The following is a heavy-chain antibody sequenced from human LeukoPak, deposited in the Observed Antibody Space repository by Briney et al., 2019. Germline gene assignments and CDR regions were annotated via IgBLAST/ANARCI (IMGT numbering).Heavy chain of an antibody. CDR1: GFTFSSYS. CDR2: ISSSSSYI. J-gene: IGHJ6*03. Sequence: GGSLRLSCAASGFTFSSYSMNWVRQAPGKGLEWVSSISSSSSYIYYADSVKGRFTISRDNAKNSLYLQMNSLRAEDTAVYYCARVNTLATVTYYYYYMDVWGKGTTVTISS. D-gene: IGHD4-17*01. CDR3: ARVNTLATVTYYYYYMDV. V-gene: IGHV3-21*01.